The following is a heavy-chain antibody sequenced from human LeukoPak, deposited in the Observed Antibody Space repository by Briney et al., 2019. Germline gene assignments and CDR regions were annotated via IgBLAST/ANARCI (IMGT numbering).Heavy chain of an antibody. CDR1: GFTFSSYW. CDR3: AKTGGDSVLYYYYMDV. V-gene: IGHV3-74*01. CDR2: INSDGSTT. Sequence: GGSLRLSCAASGFTFSSYWMHWVRQAPGKGLLWVSRINSDGSTTSYADSVKGRFTISRDYSKNTLYLQMNSLRAEDTAVYYCAKTGGDSVLYYYYMDVWGKGTTVTVSS. J-gene: IGHJ6*03. D-gene: IGHD3-10*01.